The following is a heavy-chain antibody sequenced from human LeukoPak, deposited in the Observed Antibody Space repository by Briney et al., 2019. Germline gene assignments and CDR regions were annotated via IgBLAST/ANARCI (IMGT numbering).Heavy chain of an antibody. CDR3: AREDIVVVPAAPKGAYYFDY. D-gene: IGHD2-2*01. J-gene: IGHJ4*02. Sequence: SETLSLTCTVSGSSISSYYWSWIRQPAGKGLEWIGRIYTSGSTNYNPSLKSRVTMSVDTSKNQFSLKLSSVTAADTAVYYCAREDIVVVPAAPKGAYYFDYRGQGTLVTVSS. V-gene: IGHV4-4*07. CDR2: IYTSGST. CDR1: GSSISSYY.